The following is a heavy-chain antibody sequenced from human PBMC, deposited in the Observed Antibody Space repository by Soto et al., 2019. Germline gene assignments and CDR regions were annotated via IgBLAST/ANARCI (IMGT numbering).Heavy chain of an antibody. CDR2: ISAYNGNT. CDR3: ASASPPPRE. CDR1: GYTFTSYG. Sequence: QVQLVQSGAEVKKPGASGKVSCKASGYTFTSYGISWVRQAPGQGLEWMGWISAYNGNTNYAQKLQGRVTMTTDTDASTAYMEPRSLRSEDTAVQYSASASPPPREWGQGTLVTVSS. V-gene: IGHV1-18*01. J-gene: IGHJ4*02.